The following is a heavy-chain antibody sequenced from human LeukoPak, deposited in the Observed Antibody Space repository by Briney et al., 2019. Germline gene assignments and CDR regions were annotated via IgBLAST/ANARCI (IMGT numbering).Heavy chain of an antibody. V-gene: IGHV1-69*06. J-gene: IGHJ4*02. Sequence: ASVKVSCKASGGTFSSYAISWVRQAPGQGLEWMGGIIPIFGTANYAQKFQGRVTITADKSTSTAYMELSSLRSEDTAVYYCARGAARMVEMGTIISFEYWGQGTLVTVSS. CDR2: IIPIFGTA. CDR3: ARGAARMVEMGTIISFEY. D-gene: IGHD5-24*01. CDR1: GGTFSSYA.